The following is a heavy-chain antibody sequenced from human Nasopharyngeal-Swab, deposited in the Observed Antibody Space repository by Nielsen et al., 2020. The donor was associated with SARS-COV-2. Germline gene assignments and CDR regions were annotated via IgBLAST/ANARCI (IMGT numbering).Heavy chain of an antibody. Sequence: GGSLRLSCAASGFTFSSYSMNWVRQAPGKGLEWVSSISSSSSYIYYADSVKGRFTISRDNAKNSLYLQMNSLRAEDTAVYYCARGDDYSPSAYYYYYGMDVWGQGTTVTVSS. J-gene: IGHJ6*02. V-gene: IGHV3-21*01. CDR2: ISSSSSYI. D-gene: IGHD4-11*01. CDR1: GFTFSSYS. CDR3: ARGDDYSPSAYYYYYGMDV.